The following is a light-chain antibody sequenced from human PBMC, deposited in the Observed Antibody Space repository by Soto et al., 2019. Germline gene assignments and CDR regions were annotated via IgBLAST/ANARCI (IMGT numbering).Light chain of an antibody. Sequence: DIQMTQSPSTLSASVGDRVTITCRASQSISSWLAWYQQKPGKAPKLLIYDASSLESGVPSRFSGSGSGTEFTLTVSSLQPDDLATYYCQQYNSYRVAFGQGTKGEIK. CDR1: QSISSW. CDR3: QQYNSYRVA. CDR2: DAS. V-gene: IGKV1-5*01. J-gene: IGKJ1*01.